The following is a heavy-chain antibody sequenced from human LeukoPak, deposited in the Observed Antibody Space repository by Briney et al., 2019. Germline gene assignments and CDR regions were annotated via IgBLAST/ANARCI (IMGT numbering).Heavy chain of an antibody. D-gene: IGHD3-16*01. CDR1: GFTFSSYW. J-gene: IGHJ3*02. CDR2: IKNDGSGK. CDR3: ARDFYDRAADI. Sequence: GGSLRLSCAASGFTFSSYWMSWVRQAPGKGLEWVATIKNDGSGKNYVDSVKGRFTISRDNAKNSLYLQMNSLRAEDTAVYYCARDFYDRAADIWGQGTMVTVSS. V-gene: IGHV3-7*01.